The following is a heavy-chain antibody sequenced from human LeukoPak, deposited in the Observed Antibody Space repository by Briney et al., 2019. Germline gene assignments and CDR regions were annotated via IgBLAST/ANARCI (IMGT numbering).Heavy chain of an antibody. Sequence: PSETLSLTCTVSGGSISSSSYYWGWIRQPPGKGLEWIGSIYYSGSTYYNPSLKSRVTISVDTSKNQFSLKLSSVTAADTAVYYCARVWAGSNYGKAYYYYYYMDVWGKGTTVTVSS. CDR1: GGSISSSSYY. D-gene: IGHD4-11*01. J-gene: IGHJ6*03. CDR2: IYYSGST. CDR3: ARVWAGSNYGKAYYYYYYMDV. V-gene: IGHV4-39*07.